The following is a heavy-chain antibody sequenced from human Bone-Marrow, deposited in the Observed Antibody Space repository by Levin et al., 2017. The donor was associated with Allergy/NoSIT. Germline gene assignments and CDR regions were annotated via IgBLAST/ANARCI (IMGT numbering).Heavy chain of an antibody. CDR1: GFTFSRYA. CDR2: MSGSGGRT. Sequence: PGGSLRLSCAASGFTFSRYAMAWVRQAPGQGLEWVSGMSGSGGRTVYADSVKGRFTISRDKSKNIMYLQMNSLRVEDTALYYCAREDNWNYDYWGQGTLVTVSS. V-gene: IGHV3-23*01. D-gene: IGHD1-7*01. J-gene: IGHJ4*02. CDR3: AREDNWNYDY.